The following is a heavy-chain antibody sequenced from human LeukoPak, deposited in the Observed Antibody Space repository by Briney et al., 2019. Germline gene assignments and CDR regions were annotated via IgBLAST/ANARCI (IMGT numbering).Heavy chain of an antibody. CDR3: ARVREWLRGDTFDV. D-gene: IGHD3-3*01. J-gene: IGHJ3*01. CDR1: GGSISSGGYS. Sequence: SETLSLTCAVSGGSISSGGYSWSWIRQPPGKGLEWIGYIYYSRSTYYNPSLKSRVTISVDTSKNQFSLKLSSVTAADTAVYYCARVREWLRGDTFDVWGQGTMVTVSS. CDR2: IYYSRST. V-gene: IGHV4-30-4*07.